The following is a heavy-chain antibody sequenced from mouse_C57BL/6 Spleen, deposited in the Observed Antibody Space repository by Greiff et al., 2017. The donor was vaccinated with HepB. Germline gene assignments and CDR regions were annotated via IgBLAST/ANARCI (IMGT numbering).Heavy chain of an antibody. J-gene: IGHJ4*01. Sequence: QVQLQQPGAELVRPGSSVKLSCKASGYTFTSYWMHWVKQRPIQGLEWIGNIDPSDSETHYNQKFKDKATLTVDKSSSTAYMQLSSLTSEDSAVYYCARSGYYGSSYDAMDYWGQGTSVTVSS. V-gene: IGHV1-52*01. CDR3: ARSGYYGSSYDAMDY. CDR2: IDPSDSET. CDR1: GYTFTSYW. D-gene: IGHD1-1*01.